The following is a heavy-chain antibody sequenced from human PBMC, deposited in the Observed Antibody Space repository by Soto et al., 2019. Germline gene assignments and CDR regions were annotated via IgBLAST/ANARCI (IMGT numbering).Heavy chain of an antibody. J-gene: IGHJ6*02. CDR3: AGGRIVVVGSRAYYGMDV. D-gene: IGHD3-22*01. CDR2: INPNSGGT. V-gene: IGHV1-2*02. CDR1: GYTFTGYY. Sequence: ASVKVSCKASGYTFTGYYMHWVRQAPGQGLEWMGWINPNSGGTNYAQKFQGRVTMTRDTSINTAYMELSSLRPEDTAVYYCAGGRIVVVGSRAYYGMDVWGQGTTVTVSS.